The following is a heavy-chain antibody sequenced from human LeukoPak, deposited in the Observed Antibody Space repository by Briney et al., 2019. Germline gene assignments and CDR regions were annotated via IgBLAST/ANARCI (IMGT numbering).Heavy chain of an antibody. V-gene: IGHV4-38-2*02. Sequence: SETLSLTCTVSGYSISSGFYWGWIRQPPGKGLEWIGYIYSSGTTNYNPSLKGRVTISVDTSKNQFSLKLSSVTAADTAVYYCARDSTEVLDAFDIWGQGTMVTVSS. CDR3: ARDSTEVLDAFDI. J-gene: IGHJ3*02. CDR2: IYSSGTT. D-gene: IGHD3-10*01. CDR1: GYSISSGFY.